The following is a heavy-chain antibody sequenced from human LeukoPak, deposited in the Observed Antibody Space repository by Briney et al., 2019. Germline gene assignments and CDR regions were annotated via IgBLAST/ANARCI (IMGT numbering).Heavy chain of an antibody. J-gene: IGHJ6*02. CDR1: GFTFSSYG. D-gene: IGHD3-9*01. V-gene: IGHV3-33*01. Sequence: GGSLRLSCAASGFTFSSYGMHWVRQAPGKGLEWVAVIWYDGSNKYYADSVKGRFTVSRDNAKNSLYLQMNSLRAEDTAVYYCARDQYALRYFDWANYYYYYGMDVWGQGTTVTVSS. CDR3: ARDQYALRYFDWANYYYYYGMDV. CDR2: IWYDGSNK.